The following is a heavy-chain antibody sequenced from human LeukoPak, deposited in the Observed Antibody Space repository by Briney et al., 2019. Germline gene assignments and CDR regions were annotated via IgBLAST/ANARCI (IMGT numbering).Heavy chain of an antibody. Sequence: SETLSLTCTVSGGSIRSGDYYWSWIRRPPGKGLEWIGYIYYSGSTYYNPSFKSRFTISVDTSKNRFSLRLTSVTAADTAVYYCARGENSYDSSGYYFDSWGQGTLVTVSS. D-gene: IGHD3-22*01. CDR1: GGSIRSGDYY. CDR3: ARGENSYDSSGYYFDS. CDR2: IYYSGST. J-gene: IGHJ4*02. V-gene: IGHV4-30-4*08.